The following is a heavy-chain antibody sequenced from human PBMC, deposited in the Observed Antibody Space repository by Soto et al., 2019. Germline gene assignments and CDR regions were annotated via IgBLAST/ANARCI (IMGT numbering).Heavy chain of an antibody. D-gene: IGHD6-19*01. CDR2: ISKGGSNL. CDR1: GFTLSSYA. Sequence: GGSLRLSCAASGFTLSSYAIHWVRQAPGKGLEWVTVISKGGSNLYFADSVKGRFTISRDNSKNTLYLQMNSLRSEDTAVYYCAREVEYTSAFGISPSFDYWGQGTLVTVPQ. V-gene: IGHV3-30-3*01. CDR3: AREVEYTSAFGISPSFDY. J-gene: IGHJ4*02.